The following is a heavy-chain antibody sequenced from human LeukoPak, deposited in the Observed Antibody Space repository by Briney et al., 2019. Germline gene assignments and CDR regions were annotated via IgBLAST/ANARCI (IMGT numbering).Heavy chain of an antibody. CDR3: ARDLPGQQLALWDY. CDR1: GYSLTELS. Sequence: ASVKVSCKVSGYSLTELSMHWVRQAPGKGLEWMGGVDPENGAAIYAQKLQGRVTMTEDTSTDTAYMELSSLTSDDTAVYYCARDLPGQQLALWDYWGQGTLVTVSS. J-gene: IGHJ4*02. CDR2: VDPENGAA. D-gene: IGHD6-13*01. V-gene: IGHV1-24*01.